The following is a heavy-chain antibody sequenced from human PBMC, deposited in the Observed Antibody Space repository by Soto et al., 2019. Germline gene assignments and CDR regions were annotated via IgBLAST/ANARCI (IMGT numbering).Heavy chain of an antibody. CDR3: ARSANDYGDFTFDY. CDR2: IWYDGSNK. Sequence: GGSLRLSCAASGFTFSSYGMHWVRQAPGKGLEWVAVIWYDGSNKYYADSVKGRFTISRDNSKNTLYLQMNSLRAEDTAVYYCARSANDYGDFTFDYWGQGTLVTVSS. V-gene: IGHV3-33*01. D-gene: IGHD4-17*01. CDR1: GFTFSSYG. J-gene: IGHJ4*02.